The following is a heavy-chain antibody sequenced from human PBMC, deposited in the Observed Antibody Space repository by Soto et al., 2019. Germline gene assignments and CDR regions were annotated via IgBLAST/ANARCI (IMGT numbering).Heavy chain of an antibody. CDR1: GGSISSYY. CDR3: ASERGGY. CDR2: IYYSGST. V-gene: IGHV4-59*08. Sequence: QVQLQESGPGLVKPSETLSLTCTVSGGSISSYYWSWIRQPPGKGLEWIGYIYYSGSTNYNPSLKSRVTISVDTSKNQFSLKLSSVTAADTAVYYCASERGGYWGQGTLVTVSS. J-gene: IGHJ4*02. D-gene: IGHD3-16*01.